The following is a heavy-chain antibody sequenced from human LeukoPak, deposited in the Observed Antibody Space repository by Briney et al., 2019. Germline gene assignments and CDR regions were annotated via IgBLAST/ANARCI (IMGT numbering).Heavy chain of an antibody. D-gene: IGHD4-17*01. V-gene: IGHV1-18*01. CDR3: ARDSTAATHYYYGMDV. CDR1: GYAFSSYG. Sequence: ASVKVSCKASGYAFSSYGISWVRQAPGQGLEWMGWISAYTGHTNYAQKLQGRVTMTADTSTSTAYMELRSLRSDDTAVYYCARDSTAATHYYYGMDVWGQGTTVTVSS. CDR2: ISAYTGHT. J-gene: IGHJ6*02.